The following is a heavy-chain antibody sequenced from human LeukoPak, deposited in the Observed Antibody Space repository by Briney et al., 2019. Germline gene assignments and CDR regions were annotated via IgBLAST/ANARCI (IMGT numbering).Heavy chain of an antibody. V-gene: IGHV3-9*01. Sequence: GGSLRLSCAASGFTFDDYAIHWVRQVPGKGLEWVSGISWNSGTIGYEVSVKGRFTISRDNAKNSLYLQMNSLRAEDTALYYCARVREYSSSSWVDYYFDYWGQGTLVTVSS. D-gene: IGHD6-6*01. CDR3: ARVREYSSSSWVDYYFDY. CDR2: ISWNSGTI. CDR1: GFTFDDYA. J-gene: IGHJ4*02.